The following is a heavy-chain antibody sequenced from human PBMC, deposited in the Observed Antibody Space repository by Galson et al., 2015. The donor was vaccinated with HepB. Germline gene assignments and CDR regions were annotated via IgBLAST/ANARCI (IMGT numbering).Heavy chain of an antibody. CDR1: GFTFSSYS. CDR3: ARVHSMLEYHWYYYYYGMDV. Sequence: SLRLSCAASGFTFSSYSMNWVRQAPGKGLEWVSSISSSSSYIYYADSVKGRFTISRDNAKNSLYLQMNSLRAEDTAVYYCARVHSMLEYHWYYYYYGMDVWGQGTTVTVSS. D-gene: IGHD1-20*01. CDR2: ISSSSSYI. V-gene: IGHV3-21*01. J-gene: IGHJ6*02.